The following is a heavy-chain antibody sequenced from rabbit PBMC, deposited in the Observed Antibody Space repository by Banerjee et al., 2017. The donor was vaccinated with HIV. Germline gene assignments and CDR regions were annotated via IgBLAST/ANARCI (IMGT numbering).Heavy chain of an antibody. CDR2: IDPVFGST. D-gene: IGHD1-1*01. Sequence: QEQLVESGGGLVQPGGSLTLSCKGSGFDFSSYGVSWVRQAPGKGLEWIAYIDPVFGSTYYASWVNGRFTISRSTSLNTVTLQMTSLTAADTATYFCARDGASSSGYYTYFNLRGPGTLVTVS. J-gene: IGHJ4*01. V-gene: IGHV1S47*01. CDR3: ARDGASSSGYYTYFNL. CDR1: GFDFSSYG.